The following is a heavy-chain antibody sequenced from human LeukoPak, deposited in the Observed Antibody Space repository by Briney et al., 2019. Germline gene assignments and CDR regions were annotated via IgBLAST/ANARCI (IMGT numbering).Heavy chain of an antibody. D-gene: IGHD1-26*01. J-gene: IGHJ6*02. CDR1: GFTFSSYG. Sequence: PGGSLRLSCAASGFTFSSYGMHWVRQAPGKGLEWVAVISYDGSNKYYADSVKGRFTISRDNSKNTLYAQMNSLRAEDTAVYYCAKDQAVGTTSDYYYYAMDVWGQGTTVTVSS. CDR3: AKDQAVGTTSDYYYYAMDV. CDR2: ISYDGSNK. V-gene: IGHV3-30*18.